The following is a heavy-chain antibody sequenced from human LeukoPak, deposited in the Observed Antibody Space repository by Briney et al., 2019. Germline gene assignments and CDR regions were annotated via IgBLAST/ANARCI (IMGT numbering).Heavy chain of an antibody. CDR1: GFTFSSYG. CDR2: IRYDGSNK. D-gene: IGHD1-26*01. V-gene: IGHV3-30*02. CDR3: AKVGGSPAWYYMDV. J-gene: IGHJ6*03. Sequence: GGSLRLSCAASGFTFSSYGMHWVRQAPGKGLVWVAFIRYDGSNKYYADSVKGRFTISRDNSKNTLYLQMNSLRAEDTAVYYCAKVGGSPAWYYMDVWGKGTTVTVSS.